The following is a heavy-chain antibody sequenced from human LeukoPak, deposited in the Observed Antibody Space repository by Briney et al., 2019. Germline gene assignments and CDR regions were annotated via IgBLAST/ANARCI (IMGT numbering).Heavy chain of an antibody. D-gene: IGHD4-11*01. J-gene: IGHJ4*02. CDR1: GYSISSGYY. V-gene: IGHV4-38-2*02. Sequence: PSETLSLTCTVSGYSISSGYYWGWIRQPPGKGLEWIGSIYHSGSTYYNPSLKSRVTISVDTSKNQFSLKLSSVTAADTAVYYCARNPRDYSNYVSDYWGQGTLVTVSS. CDR3: ARNPRDYSNYVSDY. CDR2: IYHSGST.